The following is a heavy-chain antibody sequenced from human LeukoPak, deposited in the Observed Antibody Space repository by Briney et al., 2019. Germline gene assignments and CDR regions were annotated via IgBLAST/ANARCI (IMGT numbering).Heavy chain of an antibody. CDR2: IYTSGST. V-gene: IGHV4-61*02. CDR1: GGSISSGSYY. CDR3: ARGEYYDFWSGYLVPDV. J-gene: IGHJ6*04. D-gene: IGHD3-3*01. Sequence: PSETLSLTCTVSGGSISSGSYYWSWIRQPAGKGLEWIGRIYTSGSTNYNPSLKSRVTIPVDTSKNQFSLKLSSVTAADTAVYYCARGEYYDFWSGYLVPDVWGKGTTVTVSS.